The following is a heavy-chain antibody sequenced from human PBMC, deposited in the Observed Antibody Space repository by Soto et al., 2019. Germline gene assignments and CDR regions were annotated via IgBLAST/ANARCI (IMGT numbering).Heavy chain of an antibody. CDR3: ASGSLYGSGSYPVDY. CDR1: GYTFTTWY. J-gene: IGHJ4*01. D-gene: IGHD3-10*01. V-gene: IGHV1-46*04. Sequence: SVKVSCKASGYTFTTWYVHWVRQAPGQGLEWMGIINPNSGSTSSAQKLQGRVTLTADRSTSTAYMELSSLRSDDTAVYYCASGSLYGSGSYPVDYWGQGTLVTVSS. CDR2: INPNSGST.